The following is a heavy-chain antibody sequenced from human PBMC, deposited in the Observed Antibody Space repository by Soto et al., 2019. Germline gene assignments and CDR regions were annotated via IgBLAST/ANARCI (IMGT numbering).Heavy chain of an antibody. V-gene: IGHV4-59*08. CDR2: IYYTGST. J-gene: IGHJ4*02. D-gene: IGHD4-17*01. CDR3: ARLMAPVTLAY. Sequence: SETLSLTCSVSGASISSYHWSWIRQPPGKGLEWIGYIYYTGSTNYNPSLKSRVTMSLDTSKNQFSLKLSSVTAADTAVYYCARLMAPVTLAYWGQGTLVTVSS. CDR1: GASISSYH.